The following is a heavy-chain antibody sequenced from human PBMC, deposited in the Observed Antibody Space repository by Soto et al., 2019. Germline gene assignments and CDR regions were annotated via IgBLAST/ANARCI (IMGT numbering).Heavy chain of an antibody. CDR3: ATRAPIDGDPY. CDR1: GVSISSPTW. Sequence: QVQLQESGPGLVKPSETLSLTCDVSGVSISSPTWWTWVRQPPGKGLEWIGEVYHSGSTNYNSSLKSRVTISVDKSKNQFSLRLTSVTAADTAVYYCATRAPIDGDPYWGQGTLVTVSS. CDR2: VYHSGST. V-gene: IGHV4-4*02. D-gene: IGHD4-17*01. J-gene: IGHJ4*02.